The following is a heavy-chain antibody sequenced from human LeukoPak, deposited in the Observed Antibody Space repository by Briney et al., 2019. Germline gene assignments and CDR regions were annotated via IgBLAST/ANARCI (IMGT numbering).Heavy chain of an antibody. J-gene: IGHJ4*02. Sequence: SETLSLTCAVYGGSFSGYYWSWIRQPPGKGLEWIGEINHSGSTNYNLSLKSRVTISVDTSKNQFSLKLSSVTAADTAVYYCARVEGLGGRKIDCWGQGTLVTVSS. D-gene: IGHD1-14*01. CDR1: GGSFSGYY. V-gene: IGHV4-34*01. CDR2: INHSGST. CDR3: ARVEGLGGRKIDC.